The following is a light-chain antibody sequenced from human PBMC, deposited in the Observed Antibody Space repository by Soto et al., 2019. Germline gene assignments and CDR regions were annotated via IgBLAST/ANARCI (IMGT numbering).Light chain of an antibody. CDR1: SNDVGAYNY. V-gene: IGLV2-14*03. CDR2: DVS. Sequence: SGLRKPAAEGGSAGQGGSGSCTGTSNDVGAYNYVSWYQQHPGTAPKLMIYDVSNRPSGVSNRFSGSKSGNTASLTISGLQAEDEADYYCTSYTSSRTYVFGTGTKVTVL. CDR3: TSYTSSRTYV. J-gene: IGLJ1*01.